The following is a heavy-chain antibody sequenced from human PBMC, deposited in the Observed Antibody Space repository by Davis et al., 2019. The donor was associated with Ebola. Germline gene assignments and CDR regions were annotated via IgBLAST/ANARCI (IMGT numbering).Heavy chain of an antibody. D-gene: IGHD3-10*01. CDR3: ARADYDSGNSYGMDV. V-gene: IGHV3-48*02. J-gene: IGHJ6*04. CDR2: ITGGSVTI. CDR1: GFTSSSSA. Sequence: GGSLRLSCAASGFTSSSSAINRVRQAPGQGLEWVSYITGGSVTIYYADSVKGRFTISRDNAKNSLYLQMNSLRDEDTALYYWARADYDSGNSYGMDVWGKGTTVTVSS.